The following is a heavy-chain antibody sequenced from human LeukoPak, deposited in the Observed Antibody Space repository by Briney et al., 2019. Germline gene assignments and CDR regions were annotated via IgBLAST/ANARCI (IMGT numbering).Heavy chain of an antibody. J-gene: IGHJ5*02. Sequence: PGGSLRLSCAASGFTVNSSYMNWVRQAPGKGLEWVSVVYSDDTTYYADSVKGRFTISRDNSKNTLYLQVNSLRAEDTAVYYCARSIMIFGVARGLGDWFDPWGQGTLVTVSS. CDR2: VYSDDTT. V-gene: IGHV3-53*05. D-gene: IGHD3-3*01. CDR3: ARSIMIFGVARGLGDWFDP. CDR1: GFTVNSSY.